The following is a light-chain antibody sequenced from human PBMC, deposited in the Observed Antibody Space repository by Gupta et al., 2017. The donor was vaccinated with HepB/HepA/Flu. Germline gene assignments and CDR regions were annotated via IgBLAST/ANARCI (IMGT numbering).Light chain of an antibody. CDR1: SGDIGAYNY. V-gene: IGLV2-14*01. CDR3: SSYTTTLIFV. CDR2: NVV. Sequence: QSALTQPASVSSSPGQFITTSRTGTSGDIGAYNYVSWYQQHPGKVPKLLIYNVVHRPSGVSTRFSGSKFADTASLTISGLQPEDEADYYCSSYTTTLIFVFGTGTKVTVL. J-gene: IGLJ1*01.